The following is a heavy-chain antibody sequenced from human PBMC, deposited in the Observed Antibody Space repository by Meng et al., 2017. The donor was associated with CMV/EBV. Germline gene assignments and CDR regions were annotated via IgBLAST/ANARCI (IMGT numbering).Heavy chain of an antibody. CDR2: IYTSGST. Sequence: QGQLEGSGPGLVKPSENLPLPCPVSGGSISSYYWGWIRQPAGKGLEWIGRIYTSGSTNYNPSLKSRVTMSVDTSKNQFSLKLSSVTAADTAVYYCARGPEVDYGDYVGLDYWGQGTLVTVSS. CDR1: GGSISSYY. J-gene: IGHJ4*02. V-gene: IGHV4-4*07. D-gene: IGHD4-17*01. CDR3: ARGPEVDYGDYVGLDY.